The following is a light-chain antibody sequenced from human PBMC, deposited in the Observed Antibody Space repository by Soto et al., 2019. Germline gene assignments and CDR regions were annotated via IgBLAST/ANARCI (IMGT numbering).Light chain of an antibody. V-gene: IGLV2-14*01. CDR1: SSDFTNYHY. J-gene: IGLJ1*01. Sequence: QSVLSQPASVSGSPGQSITISCTGSSSDFTNYHYVSWYRQHPGKAPKLIIHEVSHRPPGVSNRFSGSKSGNTASLTITGLHAPEVPDYPCPSYLSSSGHFVFGTGTKGTVL. CDR3: PSYLSSSGHFV. CDR2: EVS.